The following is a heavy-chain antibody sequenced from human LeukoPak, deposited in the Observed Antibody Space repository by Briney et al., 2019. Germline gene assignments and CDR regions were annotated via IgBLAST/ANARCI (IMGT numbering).Heavy chain of an antibody. CDR3: ATVAGYCSSTSCYSNWFDP. D-gene: IGHD2-2*03. Sequence: GGSLRLSCAASGFTFSDYYMSWIRQAPGKGLEWVSYISSSGVTIYYAGSVKGRFTISRDNAKNSLYLQMNSLRAEDTAVYYCATVAGYCSSTSCYSNWFDPWGQGTLVTVSS. J-gene: IGHJ5*02. CDR1: GFTFSDYY. V-gene: IGHV3-11*01. CDR2: ISSSGVTI.